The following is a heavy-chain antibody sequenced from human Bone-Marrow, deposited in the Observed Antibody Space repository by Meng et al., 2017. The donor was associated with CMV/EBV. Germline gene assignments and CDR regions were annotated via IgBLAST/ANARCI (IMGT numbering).Heavy chain of an antibody. D-gene: IGHD2-2*01. Sequence: GESLKISCEASGFTFSSYAMHWVRQAPGKGLEWVAVIWYDGSNKYYADSVKGRFTISRDNSKNTLYLQMNSLRAEDTAVYYCAKTFTSRRHYYYGMDVWGQGTTVTVSS. CDR2: IWYDGSNK. V-gene: IGHV3-33*06. J-gene: IGHJ6*02. CDR1: GFTFSSYA. CDR3: AKTFTSRRHYYYGMDV.